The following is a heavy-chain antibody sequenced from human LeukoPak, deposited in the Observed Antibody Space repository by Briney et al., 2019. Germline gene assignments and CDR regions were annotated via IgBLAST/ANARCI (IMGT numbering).Heavy chain of an antibody. J-gene: IGHJ6*02. CDR3: ARDSRRWLQNLGPIPYGMDV. Sequence: GGSLRLSCAASGFTFSSYSMNWVRQAPGKGLEWVSSISSSSSYIYYADSVKGRFTISRDNAKNSLYLQMNSLRAEDTAVYYCARDSRRWLQNLGPIPYGMDVWGQGTTVTVSS. CDR2: ISSSSSYI. CDR1: GFTFSSYS. D-gene: IGHD5-24*01. V-gene: IGHV3-21*01.